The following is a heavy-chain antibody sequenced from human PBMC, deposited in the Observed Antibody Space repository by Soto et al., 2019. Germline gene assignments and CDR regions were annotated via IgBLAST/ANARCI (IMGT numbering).Heavy chain of an antibody. CDR3: ARVQYYYDSSGYYGGNWFDP. V-gene: IGHV1-69*13. CDR2: IIPIFGTA. Sequence: SVKVSCKASGGTFSSYAISWVRRAPGQGLEWMGGIIPIFGTANYAQKFQGRVTITADESTSTAYMELSSLRSEDTAVYYCARVQYYYDSSGYYGGNWFDPWGQGTLVTVSS. CDR1: GGTFSSYA. D-gene: IGHD3-22*01. J-gene: IGHJ5*02.